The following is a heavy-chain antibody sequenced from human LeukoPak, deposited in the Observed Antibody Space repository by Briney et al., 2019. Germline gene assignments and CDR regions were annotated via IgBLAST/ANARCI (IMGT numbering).Heavy chain of an antibody. D-gene: IGHD3/OR15-3a*01. J-gene: IGHJ4*02. V-gene: IGHV4-39*01. CDR2: IYYSGNT. CDR1: GGSISSSNSY. CDR3: ARQTGSGLFILP. Sequence: TSETLSLTCAVSGGSISSSNSYWGWIRQPPGKGLEWIGSIYYSGNTYYNASLKSQVSISIDTSKNQFSLRLTSVTAADTAVYYCARQTGSGLFILPGGQGTLVTVSS.